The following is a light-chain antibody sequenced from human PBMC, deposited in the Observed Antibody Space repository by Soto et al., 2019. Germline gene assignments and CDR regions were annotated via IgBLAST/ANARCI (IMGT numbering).Light chain of an antibody. V-gene: IGLV2-8*01. CDR1: SSDVGGYNY. CDR3: SSYAGSNNWV. Sequence: QSALTQPTSASGSPGQSVTIYCTGTSSDVGGYNYVSWYQQHPGKAPKLMIYEVSKRPSGVPDRFSGSKSGNTASLTVSGLQAEDEADYYCSSYAGSNNWVFGGGTKLTVL. J-gene: IGLJ3*02. CDR2: EVS.